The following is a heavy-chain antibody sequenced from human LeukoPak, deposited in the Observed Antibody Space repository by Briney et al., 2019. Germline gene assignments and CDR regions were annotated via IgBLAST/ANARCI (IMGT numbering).Heavy chain of an antibody. D-gene: IGHD2-8*01. J-gene: IGHJ4*02. CDR3: ARELCSNGVCYTAFDY. V-gene: IGHV3-30*03. CDR2: ISYDGSNN. Sequence: TGGSLRLSCAASGFTFSSHGMHWVRQAPGKGLEWVAVISYDGSNNYYADSVKGRFTISRDNSKNTMYLQMNSLRAEDTAVYFCARELCSNGVCYTAFDYWGQGTLVTVSS. CDR1: GFTFSSHG.